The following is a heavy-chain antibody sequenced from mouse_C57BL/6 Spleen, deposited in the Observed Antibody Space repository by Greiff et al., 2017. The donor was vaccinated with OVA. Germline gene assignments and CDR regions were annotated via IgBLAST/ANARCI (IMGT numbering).Heavy chain of an antibody. J-gene: IGHJ3*01. CDR2: IHPNSGST. D-gene: IGHD2-4*01. Sequence: QVQLQQPGAELVKPGASVKLSCKASGYTFTSYWMHWVKQRPGQGLEWIGMIHPNSGSTNYNEKFKSKATLTVDKSSSTAYMQLSSLTSEDSAVYYFASYYDYDERLAYWGQGTLVTVSA. CDR3: ASYYDYDERLAY. V-gene: IGHV1-64*01. CDR1: GYTFTSYW.